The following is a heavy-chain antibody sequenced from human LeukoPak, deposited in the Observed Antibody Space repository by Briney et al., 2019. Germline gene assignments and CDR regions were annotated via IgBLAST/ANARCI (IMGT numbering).Heavy chain of an antibody. V-gene: IGHV1-18*01. CDR3: ARGLGTYWGKDFLNWFDP. D-gene: IGHD3-16*01. Sequence: ASVKVSCKASGYTFTSFGISWVRQAPGQGLEWMGWISAYNGNTDYAQKLQGRVTLTTDTSTSTAYMELTSLKSEDTAVYYCARGLGTYWGKDFLNWFDPWGQGTLVTVSS. CDR2: ISAYNGNT. CDR1: GYTFTSFG. J-gene: IGHJ5*02.